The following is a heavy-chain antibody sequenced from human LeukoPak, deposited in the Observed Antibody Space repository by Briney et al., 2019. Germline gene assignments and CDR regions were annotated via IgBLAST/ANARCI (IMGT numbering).Heavy chain of an antibody. CDR3: ARGRERRGPDAFDI. CDR2: INPNSGGT. D-gene: IGHD1-1*01. CDR1: GYTFTGYY. Sequence: ASVKVSCKASGYTFTGYYMHWVRQAPGQGLGWMGWINPNSGGTNYAQKFQGRVTMTRDTSISTAYMELSRLRSDDTAVYYCARGRERRGPDAFDIWGQGTMVTVSS. J-gene: IGHJ3*02. V-gene: IGHV1-2*02.